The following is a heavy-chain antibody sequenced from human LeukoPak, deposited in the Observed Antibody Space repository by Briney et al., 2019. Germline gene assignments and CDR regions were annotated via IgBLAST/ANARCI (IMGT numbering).Heavy chain of an antibody. CDR2: IYYSGST. CDR1: GGSFSGYY. D-gene: IGHD6-19*01. CDR3: ARLSYSSGWYQYWYFDL. V-gene: IGHV4-34*01. Sequence: PSETLSLTCAVYGGSFSGYYWSWIRQPPGKGLEWIGSIYYSGSTYYNPSLKSRVTISVDTSKNQFSLKLSSVTAADTAVYYCARLSYSSGWYQYWYFDLWGRGTLVTVSS. J-gene: IGHJ2*01.